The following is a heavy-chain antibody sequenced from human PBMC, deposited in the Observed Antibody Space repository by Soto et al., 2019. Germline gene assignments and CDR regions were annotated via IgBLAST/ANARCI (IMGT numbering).Heavy chain of an antibody. CDR1: GGTFSSYA. CDR2: IIPIFGTA. Sequence: ASVKVSCKASGGTFSSYAISWVLQAPGQGLEWMGGIIPIFGTANYAQKFQGRVTITADKSTSTAYMELSSLRSEDTAVYYCARDRPGQLGPLHWFDPWGQGTLVTVSS. J-gene: IGHJ5*02. V-gene: IGHV1-69*06. CDR3: ARDRPGQLGPLHWFDP. D-gene: IGHD6-6*01.